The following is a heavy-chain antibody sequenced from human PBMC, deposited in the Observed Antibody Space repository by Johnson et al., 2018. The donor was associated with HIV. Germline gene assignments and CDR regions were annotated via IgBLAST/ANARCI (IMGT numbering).Heavy chain of an antibody. CDR3: AREAYGLSQWAFDI. J-gene: IGHJ3*02. D-gene: IGHD2-2*01. Sequence: DVQVVESGGGLVQPGGSLRLSCAASGFTFSNYWMTWVRQVPGKGLEWVANIKQDGSEKYYVDSVKGRFTISRDNAKKSLYLQMNRLRAEDTALFYCAREAYGLSQWAFDIWGQGTMVTVSS. CDR1: GFTFSNYW. CDR2: IKQDGSEK. V-gene: IGHV3-7*05.